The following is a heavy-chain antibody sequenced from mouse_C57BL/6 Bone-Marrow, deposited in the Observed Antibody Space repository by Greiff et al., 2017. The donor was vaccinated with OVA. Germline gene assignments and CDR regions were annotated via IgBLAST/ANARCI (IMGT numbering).Heavy chain of an antibody. CDR2: ISDGGSYT. CDR1: GFTFSSYA. CDR3: ARDRGDWYYFDY. V-gene: IGHV5-4*01. Sequence: EVQLVESGGGLVKPGGSLKLSCAASGFTFSSYAMSWVRQTPEKRLEWVATISDGGSYTYYPDNVKGRFTISRDNAKSNLYLQMSHLKSEDTAMYYCARDRGDWYYFDYWGQGTTLTVSS. J-gene: IGHJ2*01. D-gene: IGHD3-3*01.